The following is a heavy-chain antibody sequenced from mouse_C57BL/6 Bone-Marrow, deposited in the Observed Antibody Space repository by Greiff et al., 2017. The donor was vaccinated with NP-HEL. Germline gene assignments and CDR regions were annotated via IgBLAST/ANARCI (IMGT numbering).Heavy chain of an antibody. Sequence: EVKLVESGPVLVKPGASVKMSCKASGYTFTDYYMNWVKQSHGKSLEWIGVINPYNGGTSYNQKFKGKATLTVDKSSSTAYMELNSLTSEDSAVYYCARQDWDSWYFDVWGTGTTVTVSS. CDR3: ARQDWDSWYFDV. CDR2: INPYNGGT. V-gene: IGHV1-19*01. D-gene: IGHD4-1*01. CDR1: GYTFTDYY. J-gene: IGHJ1*03.